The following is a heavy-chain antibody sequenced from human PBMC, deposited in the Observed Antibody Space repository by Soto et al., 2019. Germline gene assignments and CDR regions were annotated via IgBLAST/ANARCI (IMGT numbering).Heavy chain of an antibody. D-gene: IGHD5-18*01. CDR2: IKHDGSEI. V-gene: IGHV3-30-3*01. J-gene: IGHJ6*02. CDR3: VRVGWGYSYGNGMDG. Sequence: QVQLVESGGGVVQPVGSLRLSCLASGFGFSGYSMHWVRQAPGKGLDWVAVIKHDGSEIYYADSVKGRFTISKDDSKNTLHLQMNALRVDDTALYYCVRVGWGYSYGNGMDGWGQGTTVTVFS. CDR1: GFGFSGYS.